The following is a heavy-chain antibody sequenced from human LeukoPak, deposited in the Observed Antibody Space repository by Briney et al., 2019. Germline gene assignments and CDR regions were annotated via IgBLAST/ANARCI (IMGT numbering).Heavy chain of an antibody. D-gene: IGHD4-17*01. V-gene: IGHV3-33*01. CDR3: ARGDDGDYVP. J-gene: IGHJ5*02. CDR1: GFTFSSYG. Sequence: PGRPLRLSCAASGFTFSSYGMHWVRQAPGKGLEWVAVIWYDGSNKYYADSVKGRFTISRDNSKNTLYLQMNSLRAEDTAVYYCARGDDGDYVPWGQGTLVTVSS. CDR2: IWYDGSNK.